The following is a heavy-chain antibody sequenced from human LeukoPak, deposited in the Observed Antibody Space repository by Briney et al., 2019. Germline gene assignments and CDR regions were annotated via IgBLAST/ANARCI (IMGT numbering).Heavy chain of an antibody. CDR1: GGSFSRYS. Sequence: SETLSLTCTVSGGSFSRYSWSWIRQPPGKGLEWIGYIYYSGSTNYNPSLKSRVTISVDTSKNQFSLKVTSVTAADTAIYYCARHDSSGYKYWGQGTLVTVSS. D-gene: IGHD3-22*01. V-gene: IGHV4-59*08. CDR2: IYYSGST. CDR3: ARHDSSGYKY. J-gene: IGHJ4*02.